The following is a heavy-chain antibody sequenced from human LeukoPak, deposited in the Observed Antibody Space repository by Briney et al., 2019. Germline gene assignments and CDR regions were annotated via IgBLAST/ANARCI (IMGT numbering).Heavy chain of an antibody. CDR3: ARAGNILTGYSFDY. Sequence: GSLRLSCAASGFTFSSYAMHWVRQAPGKGLEWVAVISYDGSNKYYADSVKGRFTISRDNSKNTLYLQMNSLRAEDTAVYYCARAGNILTGYSFDYWGQGTLVTVSS. V-gene: IGHV3-30*04. CDR1: GFTFSSYA. D-gene: IGHD3-9*01. CDR2: ISYDGSNK. J-gene: IGHJ4*02.